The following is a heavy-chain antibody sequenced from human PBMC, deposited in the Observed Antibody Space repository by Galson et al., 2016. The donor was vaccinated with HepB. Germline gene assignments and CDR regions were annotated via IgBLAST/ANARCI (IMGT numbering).Heavy chain of an antibody. D-gene: IGHD1-1*01. CDR2: IYYTGST. V-gene: IGHV4-31*03. CDR3: AREERGGYFYYMDV. Sequence: TLSLTCTVSGGSINSGGYYWSWIRQHPGKGLEWIGYIYYTGSTYYNPSLTSRITISVDTSKIQFSLKLNSVTAADTAVYYCAREERGGYFYYMDVWGKGTTVTVSS. CDR1: GGSINSGGYY. J-gene: IGHJ6*03.